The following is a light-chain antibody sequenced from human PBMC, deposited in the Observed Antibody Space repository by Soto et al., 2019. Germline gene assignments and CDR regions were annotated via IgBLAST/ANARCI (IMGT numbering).Light chain of an antibody. CDR2: LGS. J-gene: IGKJ2*01. CDR1: QSLLHSNGYKY. V-gene: IGKV2-28*01. CDR3: MQALQTPYT. Sequence: DIVMTQSPLSLPVTPGEPASISCTSSQSLLHSNGYKYLDWYQQKPGQSPQLLIYLGSHRASGVPDRFSGSGSGTDFTLKISRVESEDVGLYYCMQALQTPYTFGQGTKLEIK.